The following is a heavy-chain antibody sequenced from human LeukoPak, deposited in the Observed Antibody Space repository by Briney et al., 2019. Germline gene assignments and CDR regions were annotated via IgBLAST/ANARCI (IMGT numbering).Heavy chain of an antibody. CDR1: GGSISSGSHY. J-gene: IGHJ6*02. CDR2: IYTSGST. Sequence: SQTLSLTCTVSGGSISSGSHYWSWIRQPAGKGLEWIGRIYTSGSTNYNPSLKSRVTISVDTSKNQFSLKLSSVTAADTAVYYCARVLRYFDWRGDGMDVWGQGTTVTVSS. CDR3: ARVLRYFDWRGDGMDV. V-gene: IGHV4-61*02. D-gene: IGHD3-9*01.